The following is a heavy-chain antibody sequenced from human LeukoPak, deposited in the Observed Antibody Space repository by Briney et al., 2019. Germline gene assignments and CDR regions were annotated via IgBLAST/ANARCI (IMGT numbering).Heavy chain of an antibody. CDR3: ARDRAWNYFDY. V-gene: IGHV3-30*03. J-gene: IGHJ4*02. CDR1: GFTFSSYS. Sequence: GGSLRLSCAASGFTFSSYSMNWVRQAPGKGLEWVAIISNDGSRKYYAHSVEGRFTISRDNSKNTLYLQMDSLRAEDTAVYYCARDRAWNYFDYWGQGTLVTVSS. CDR2: ISNDGSRK. D-gene: IGHD3-3*01.